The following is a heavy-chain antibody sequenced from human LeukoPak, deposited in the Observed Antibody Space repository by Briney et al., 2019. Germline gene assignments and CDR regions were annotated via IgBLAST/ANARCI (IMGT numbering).Heavy chain of an antibody. Sequence: SETLSLTCTVSGGSISSYYWSWIRQLPGKGLEWIGYIYYSGSTNYDPSLKSRVTISVDTSKNQFSLKLSSVTAADTAAYYCARGHYYDSSGYSVGFYFDYWGQGTLVTVSS. CDR1: GGSISSYY. CDR2: IYYSGST. V-gene: IGHV4-59*01. CDR3: ARGHYYDSSGYSVGFYFDY. J-gene: IGHJ4*02. D-gene: IGHD3-22*01.